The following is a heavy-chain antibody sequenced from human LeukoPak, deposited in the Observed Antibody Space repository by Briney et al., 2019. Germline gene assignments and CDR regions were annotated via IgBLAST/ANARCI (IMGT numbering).Heavy chain of an antibody. J-gene: IGHJ3*02. CDR3: ARGYASDSSGYYAFDI. V-gene: IGHV4-4*07. D-gene: IGHD3-22*01. CDR2: IYTSGST. CDR1: GFSISSYY. Sequence: SETLSLTCTVSGFSISSYYWSWIRQPAGKGLEWIGRIYTSGSTNYNPSLKSRVTMSVDTSKNQFSLKLRSVTAADTAVYYCARGYASDSSGYYAFDIWGQGTMVTVSS.